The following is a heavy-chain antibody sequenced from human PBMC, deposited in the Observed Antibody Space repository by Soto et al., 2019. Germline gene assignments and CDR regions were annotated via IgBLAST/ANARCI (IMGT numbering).Heavy chain of an antibody. J-gene: IGHJ6*02. CDR2: IGESGTPT. Sequence: EVQLLESGGGLVQPGGSLRLSCAASGFTFSSYAMKWVRQAPGKGLEWVSLIGESGTPTYYADSVKGRLPISRDNSGNTVLLEMYSLRAEDTAVDYFARYIPGVLFYGMDGWGQVTTLTVSS. V-gene: IGHV3-23*01. D-gene: IGHD2-21*01. CDR1: GFTFSSYA. CDR3: ARYIPGVLFYGMDG.